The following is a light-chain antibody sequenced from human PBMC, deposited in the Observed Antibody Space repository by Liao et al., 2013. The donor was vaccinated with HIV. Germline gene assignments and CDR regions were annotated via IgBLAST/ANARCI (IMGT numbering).Light chain of an antibody. CDR1: NVASNS. CDR3: QAWDSSVV. J-gene: IGLJ2*01. CDR2: KDS. Sequence: SYELTQPPSVSVAPGKTASITCGGNNVASNSVHWYQQKPGQTPVLVIYKDSERPSGIPERFSGSSSGTTVTLTISGAQAMDEADYYCQAWDSSVVFGGGTKLTVL. V-gene: IGLV3-21*01.